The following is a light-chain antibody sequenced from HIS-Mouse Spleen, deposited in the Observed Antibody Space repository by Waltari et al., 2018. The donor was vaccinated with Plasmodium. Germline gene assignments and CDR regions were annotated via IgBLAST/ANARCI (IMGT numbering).Light chain of an antibody. Sequence: SYELTQPPSVSVSPGQTARITCSGDALPTKYAYWYQQKTGQAHGLVIYEDSKRPSGIPERFSGSSSGTMATLTISGAQVEDEADYYCYSTDSSGNHRVFGGGTKLTVL. CDR1: ALPTKY. V-gene: IGLV3-10*01. J-gene: IGLJ3*02. CDR3: YSTDSSGNHRV. CDR2: EDS.